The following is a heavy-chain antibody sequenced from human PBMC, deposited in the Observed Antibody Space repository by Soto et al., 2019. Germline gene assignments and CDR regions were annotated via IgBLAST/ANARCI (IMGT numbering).Heavy chain of an antibody. Sequence: ASVKVSCKASGYSFTSYGISWVRQAPGQGLEWMGWISAYNGNTNYAQKLQGRVTMTTDTSTSTAYMELRSLRSDDTAVYYCARDNIHRIAAPGITGYWGQGTLVTVSS. J-gene: IGHJ4*02. V-gene: IGHV1-18*01. CDR1: GYSFTSYG. D-gene: IGHD6-13*01. CDR3: ARDNIHRIAAPGITGY. CDR2: ISAYNGNT.